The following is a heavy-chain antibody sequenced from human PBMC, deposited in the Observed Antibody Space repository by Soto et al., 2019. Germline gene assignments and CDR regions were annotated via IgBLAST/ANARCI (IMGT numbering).Heavy chain of an antibody. CDR1: GGSISSGGYS. CDR2: IYHSGST. CDR3: ASAQRGLKYEGVRGVTAGYGMDV. Sequence: QLQLQESGSGLVKPSQTLSLTCAVSGGSISSGGYSWSWIRQPPGKGLEWIGYIYHSGSTYYNPSRKSQVTISVDRSKTQFSLKLSSVPAADTAVYYCASAQRGLKYEGVRGVTAGYGMDVWGQGTTVTVSS. D-gene: IGHD3-10*01. J-gene: IGHJ6*02. V-gene: IGHV4-30-2*01.